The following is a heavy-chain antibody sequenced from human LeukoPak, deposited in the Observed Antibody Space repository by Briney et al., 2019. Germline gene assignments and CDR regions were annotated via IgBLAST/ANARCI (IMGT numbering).Heavy chain of an antibody. CDR2: IKSKTDGGTT. Sequence: GGSLRLSCAASGFTFSNAWMSWVRQAPGKGLEWVGRIKSKTDGGTTDYAAPVKGRFTISRDDSKNTLYLQMNSLKTEDTAVYYCTTEDIVVVPAAPSEYCSSSQDYWGQGTLVTVSS. J-gene: IGHJ4*02. CDR3: TTEDIVVVPAAPSEYCSSSQDY. V-gene: IGHV3-15*01. CDR1: GFTFSNAW. D-gene: IGHD2-2*01.